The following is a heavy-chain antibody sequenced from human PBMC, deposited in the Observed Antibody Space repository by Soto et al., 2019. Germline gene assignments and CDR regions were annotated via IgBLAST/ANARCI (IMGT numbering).Heavy chain of an antibody. Sequence: EVQLLESGGGLVQPGWSLRLSCVASGFTFSAYDMNWVRQAPGKGLEWVSVVNGNGGSTYYADSVKGRFTISRDDSKNTVYLQMNSLGGEDTAVYYCRAYTYGQGVDYWGQGTLVTVSS. CDR2: VNGNGGST. CDR1: GFTFSAYD. CDR3: RAYTYGQGVDY. V-gene: IGHV3-23*01. D-gene: IGHD5-18*01. J-gene: IGHJ4*02.